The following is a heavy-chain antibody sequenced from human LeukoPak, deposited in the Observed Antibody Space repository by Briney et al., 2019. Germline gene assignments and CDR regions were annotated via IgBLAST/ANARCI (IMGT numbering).Heavy chain of an antibody. CDR1: GYNFFTYG. CDR2: MNPRSGNT. Sequence: ASVKVSCKASGYNFFTYGITWVRQAPGQGLEWMGWMNPRSGNTGYAQKFQGRVTMTRGTATSIAYMELTSLRSEDTAMYYCARGTRTFESWGQGTRVTVSS. CDR3: ARGTRTFES. V-gene: IGHV1-8*02. J-gene: IGHJ4*02. D-gene: IGHD1/OR15-1a*01.